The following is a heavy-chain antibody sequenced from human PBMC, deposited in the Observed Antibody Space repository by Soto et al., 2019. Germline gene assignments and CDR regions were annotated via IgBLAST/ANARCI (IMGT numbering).Heavy chain of an antibody. CDR2: ISAYNGNT. Sequence: ASVKVSCKASGYTFTSYGISWVRQAPGQGLEWMGWISAYNGNTNYAQKLQGRVTMTTDTSTSTAYMELRSLRSDDTAVYYCARDQGMAIFGVVLYFDYWGQGTLVTVSS. J-gene: IGHJ4*02. V-gene: IGHV1-18*01. D-gene: IGHD3-3*01. CDR3: ARDQGMAIFGVVLYFDY. CDR1: GYTFTSYG.